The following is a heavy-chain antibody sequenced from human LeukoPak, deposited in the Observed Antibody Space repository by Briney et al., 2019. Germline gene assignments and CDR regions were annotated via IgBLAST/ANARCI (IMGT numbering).Heavy chain of an antibody. CDR2: IWYDGSNK. Sequence: GRSLRLSCAASGFTFSSYGMHWVRQAPGKGLEWVAVIWYDGSNKYYVDSVKGRFTISRDKSKNTLYLQMNSLRAEDTAVYYCAKDRGIPQYYFDYWGQGTLVTVSS. J-gene: IGHJ4*02. D-gene: IGHD3-10*01. CDR3: AKDRGIPQYYFDY. V-gene: IGHV3-33*03. CDR1: GFTFSSYG.